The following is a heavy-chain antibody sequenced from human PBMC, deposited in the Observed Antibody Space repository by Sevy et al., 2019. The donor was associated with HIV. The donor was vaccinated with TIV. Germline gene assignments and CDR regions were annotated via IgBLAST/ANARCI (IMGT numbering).Heavy chain of an antibody. CDR1: GFTFSNHD. J-gene: IGHJ3*02. V-gene: IGHV3-30*02. Sequence: GGSLRLSCAASGFTFSNHDMHWVRQGPGKGPEWVAFIRNDGSSEYYADSVKGRFTISRDNSKNTLYLQMNSLRPEDTAVYFCARDRKVLLVVYAIPFDVFDIWGQGATVTVSS. CDR3: ARDRKVLLVVYAIPFDVFDI. CDR2: IRNDGSSE. D-gene: IGHD2-8*02.